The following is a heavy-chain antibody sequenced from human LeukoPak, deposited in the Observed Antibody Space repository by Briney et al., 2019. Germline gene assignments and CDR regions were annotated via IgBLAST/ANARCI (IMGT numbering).Heavy chain of an antibody. CDR3: AKDKDYNFEY. J-gene: IGHJ4*02. Sequence: ASVKVSCKASGYTFTKNGISWVRQAPGQGLEWMGWISTYSGNTNYAQNFLGRVTMTTDTSTSTAYMELRGLRSDDTAVYYCAKDKDYNFEYWGQGTLVSVSS. V-gene: IGHV1-18*01. CDR1: GYTFTKNG. D-gene: IGHD4-11*01. CDR2: ISTYSGNT.